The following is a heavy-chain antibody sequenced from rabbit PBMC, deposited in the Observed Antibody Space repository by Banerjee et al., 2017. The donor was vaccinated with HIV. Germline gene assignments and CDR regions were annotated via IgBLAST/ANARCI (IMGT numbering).Heavy chain of an antibody. V-gene: IGHV1S40*01. D-gene: IGHD1-1*01. CDR1: GFTITSNYY. Sequence: QQLVESGGGLVKPGASLTLTCKASGFTITSNYYMCWVRQAPGKGLEWIGCIDAVSSGNTVYASWAKGRFTISKTSSTTVTLQMTSLTAADTATYFCARGLTYTSSSALHLWGQGTLVTVS. J-gene: IGHJ4*01. CDR2: IDAVSSGNT. CDR3: ARGLTYTSSSALHL.